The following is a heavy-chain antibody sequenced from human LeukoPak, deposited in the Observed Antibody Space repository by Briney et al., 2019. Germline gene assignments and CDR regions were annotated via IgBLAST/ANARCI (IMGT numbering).Heavy chain of an antibody. D-gene: IGHD3-3*01. Sequence: PSETLSLTCTVSGGSISSYYWSWIRQPPGKGLEWIGYIYYSGSTNYNPSLKSRVTISVDTSKNQFSLKLSSVTAADTAVYYCARGRRVSIIGVVPLFDYWGQGTLVTVSS. J-gene: IGHJ4*02. CDR1: GGSISSYY. V-gene: IGHV4-59*01. CDR2: IYYSGST. CDR3: ARGRRVSIIGVVPLFDY.